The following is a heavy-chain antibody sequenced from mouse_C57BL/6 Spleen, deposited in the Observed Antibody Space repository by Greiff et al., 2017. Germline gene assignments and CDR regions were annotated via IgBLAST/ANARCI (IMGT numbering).Heavy chain of an antibody. V-gene: IGHV1-47*01. CDR3: TSGRCGY. Sequence: VHLVESGAELVKPGASVKMSCKASGYTFTTYPIEWLKQTHGKSLEWIGNFRPYNDDTKYNEKFKGKATLTVEKSSSTVYLELSRLTSYDSAIYDCTSGRCGYWGQGTTLTVSS. CDR2: FRPYNDDT. CDR1: GYTFTTYP. J-gene: IGHJ2*01.